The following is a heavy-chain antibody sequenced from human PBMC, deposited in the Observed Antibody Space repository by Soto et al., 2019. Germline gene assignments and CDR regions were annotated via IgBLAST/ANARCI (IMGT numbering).Heavy chain of an antibody. CDR2: IWHDGTNK. Sequence: QVQLVESGGGVVQPGRSLRLSCAASGFTFSRYGIHWVRQAPGKGLEWVAVIWHDGTNKSSVDRFTISRDNSKNTLYLQMNSLRAEDTAVYYCARDLEYYDSSGYYKRYYYGMDVWGQGTTVTVSS. D-gene: IGHD3-22*01. J-gene: IGHJ6*02. V-gene: IGHV3-33*01. CDR1: GFTFSRYG. CDR3: ARDLEYYDSSGYYKRYYYGMDV.